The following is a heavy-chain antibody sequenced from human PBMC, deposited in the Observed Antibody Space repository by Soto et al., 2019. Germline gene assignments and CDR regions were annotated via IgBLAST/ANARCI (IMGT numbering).Heavy chain of an antibody. D-gene: IGHD2-15*01. CDR2: ISAYNGNT. CDR3: ARDTTGTTQTGQYCSGGSCYAYTGYYYYYMDV. J-gene: IGHJ6*03. CDR1: GYTFTSYG. V-gene: IGHV1-18*01. Sequence: GASVKVSCKASGYTFTSYGISWVRQAPGQGLEWMGWISAYNGNTNYAQKLQGRVTMTTDTSTSTAYMELRSLRSDDTAVYYCARDTTGTTQTGQYCSGGSCYAYTGYYYYYMDVWGKGTTVTVSS.